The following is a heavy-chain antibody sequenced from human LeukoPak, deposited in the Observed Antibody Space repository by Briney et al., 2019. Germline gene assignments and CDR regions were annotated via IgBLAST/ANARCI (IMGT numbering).Heavy chain of an antibody. D-gene: IGHD6-19*01. J-gene: IGHJ4*02. Sequence: TGGSLRLSCAASGFTFSSYAMSWVRQAPGKGLEWVSAISGSGGSTYYADSVKGRFTISRDNSKNTLYLQMNSLRAEDTAVYYCAKDQYSSGWYEHYWGQGTLVTVSS. CDR2: ISGSGGST. CDR3: AKDQYSSGWYEHY. V-gene: IGHV3-23*01. CDR1: GFTFSSYA.